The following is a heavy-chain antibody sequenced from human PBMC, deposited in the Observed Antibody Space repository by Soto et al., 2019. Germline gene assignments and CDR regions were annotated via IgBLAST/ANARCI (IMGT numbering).Heavy chain of an antibody. Sequence: SETLSLTCTVSGGPMSNRYWNWIRQPPGKGLEWLGYIYSSGSTNYNPSLKSRVTISLDTSTDTAYMELSSLRSEDTAVYYCATGVVVAAANWFDPWGQGTLVTVSS. J-gene: IGHJ5*02. CDR1: GGPMSNRY. V-gene: IGHV4-59*03. D-gene: IGHD2-15*01. CDR3: ATGVVVAAANWFDP. CDR2: IYSSGST.